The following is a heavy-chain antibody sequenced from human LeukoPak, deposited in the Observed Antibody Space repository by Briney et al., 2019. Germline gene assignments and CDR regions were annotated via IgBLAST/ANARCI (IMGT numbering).Heavy chain of an antibody. CDR1: GGSMISSSYY. D-gene: IGHD3-3*01. Sequence: PSETLSLTCTVSGGSMISSSYYWSWIRQPAGKGLDWNGRIYTSGRTNYNPSLKSRVTISVDTSRNQFSLKLSSVTAADTAVYYCARADVFGVVIISGGAFDIWGQGTMVTVSS. CDR3: ARADVFGVVIISGGAFDI. V-gene: IGHV4-61*02. CDR2: IYTSGRT. J-gene: IGHJ3*02.